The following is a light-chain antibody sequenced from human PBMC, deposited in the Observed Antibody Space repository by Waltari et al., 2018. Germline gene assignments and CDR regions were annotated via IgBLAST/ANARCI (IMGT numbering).Light chain of an antibody. CDR3: SSYAGSNNPVV. CDR1: SSDAGGYNY. J-gene: IGLJ2*01. CDR2: EVS. Sequence: QSALTQPPSPSGSPGQSVTIPCTGTSSDAGGYNYVPWYQQHPGKAPKLMIYEVSKRPSGVPDRFSGSKSGNTASLTVSGLQAEDEADDYCSSYAGSNNPVVFGGGTKLTVL. V-gene: IGLV2-8*01.